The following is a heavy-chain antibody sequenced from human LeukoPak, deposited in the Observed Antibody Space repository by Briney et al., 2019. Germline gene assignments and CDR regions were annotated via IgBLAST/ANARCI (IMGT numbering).Heavy chain of an antibody. CDR2: MKHDGSVR. CDR1: GFSFSTYW. Sequence: PGGSLRLSCAASGFSFSTYWMHWVRQAPGKGLEWVANMKHDGSVRHYADSVKGRFTISRDNAKNSLYLQMNSLRADDTAIYYCARGTPFGDYWGQGTLVTVSS. J-gene: IGHJ4*02. D-gene: IGHD3-16*01. CDR3: ARGTPFGDY. V-gene: IGHV3-7*03.